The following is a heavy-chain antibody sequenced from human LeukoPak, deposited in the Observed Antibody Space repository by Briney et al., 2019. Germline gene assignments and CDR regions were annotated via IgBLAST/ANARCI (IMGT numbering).Heavy chain of an antibody. J-gene: IGHJ4*02. CDR1: GFTVSSAC. CDR3: ARGPKGKYYFDY. Sequence: PGGSLRLSCAASGFTVSSACVTWVRQTPGRGLEWVSVIYSGGGTYYADSVKGRFTISRDSSKNTLYLQMNSMRAEDTAVYYCARGPKGKYYFDYWGQGTLVTVS. CDR2: IYSGGGT. V-gene: IGHV3-53*01.